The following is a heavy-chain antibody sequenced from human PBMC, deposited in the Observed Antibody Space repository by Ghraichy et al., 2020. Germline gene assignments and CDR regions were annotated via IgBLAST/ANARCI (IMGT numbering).Heavy chain of an antibody. CDR3: ARDVLLWFGDPDELDYYYYGMDV. CDR2: INPTSGGT. J-gene: IGHJ6*02. V-gene: IGHV1-2*02. Sequence: ASVKVSCKASGYTFTGYYMHWVRQAPGQGLEWMGWINPTSGGTNYAQKFQGRVTMTRDTSISTAYMELSRLRSDDTAVYYCARDVLLWFGDPDELDYYYYGMDVWGQGTTVTVSS. CDR1: GYTFTGYY. D-gene: IGHD3-10*01.